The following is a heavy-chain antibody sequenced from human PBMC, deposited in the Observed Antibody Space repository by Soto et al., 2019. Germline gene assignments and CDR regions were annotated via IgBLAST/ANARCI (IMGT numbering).Heavy chain of an antibody. D-gene: IGHD6-13*01. V-gene: IGHV4-30-4*01. CDR1: GGSISSGDYY. CDR3: ARGTAAATLYYYYGMDV. J-gene: IGHJ6*02. CDR2: IYYSGST. Sequence: SETLSLTCTVSGGSISSGDYYWSWIRQPPGKGLEWIGYIYYSGSTYYNPSLKSRVTISVDTSKNQFSLKLSSVTAADTAVYYCARGTAAATLYYYYGMDVWGQGTTVTVSS.